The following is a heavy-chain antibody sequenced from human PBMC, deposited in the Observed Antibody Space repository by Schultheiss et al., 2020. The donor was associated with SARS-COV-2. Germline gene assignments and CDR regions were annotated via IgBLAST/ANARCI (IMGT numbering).Heavy chain of an antibody. Sequence: SETLSLTCTVSGGSISSGGYYWGWIRQPPGKGLEWIGSIYYSGSTNYNPSLKSRVTISVDTSKNQFSLKLSSVTAADTAVYYCARGVITMVRGVIITKYWYFDLWGRGTLVTVSS. CDR3: ARGVITMVRGVIITKYWYFDL. D-gene: IGHD3-10*01. CDR1: GGSISSGGYY. J-gene: IGHJ2*01. V-gene: IGHV4-39*07. CDR2: IYYSGST.